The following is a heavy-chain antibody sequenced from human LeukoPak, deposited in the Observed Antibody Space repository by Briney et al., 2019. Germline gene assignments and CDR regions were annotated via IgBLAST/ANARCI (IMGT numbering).Heavy chain of an antibody. D-gene: IGHD1-26*01. V-gene: IGHV1-24*01. CDR3: TTPRVGSMGEAFDI. J-gene: IGHJ3*02. CDR2: FDPEDGET. CDR1: GYTLTELS. Sequence: ASVKVSCKVSGYTLTELSMHWVRQAPGKGLEWMGGFDPEDGETIYAQKFQGRVTTTEDTSTDTAYMELSSLRSEDTAVYYCTTPRVGSMGEAFDIWGQGTMVTVSS.